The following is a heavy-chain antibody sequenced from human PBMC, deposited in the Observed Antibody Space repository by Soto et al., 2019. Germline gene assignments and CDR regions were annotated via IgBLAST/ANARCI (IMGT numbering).Heavy chain of an antibody. V-gene: IGHV1-3*01. CDR2: INPGTGYI. D-gene: IGHD2-8*01. CDR3: TRDLNGGNPFDY. J-gene: IGHJ4*02. CDR1: GYALPNYS. Sequence: QVQFVRSGAEVKKPGASVRLSCKPSGYALPNYSIQWVRQAAGQGLQWLGWINPGTGYIEYSQRFQGRLTLSKNNSASTFYMDLTSLTSEDTAVYFCTRDLNGGNPFDYWGQGTLVTVSS.